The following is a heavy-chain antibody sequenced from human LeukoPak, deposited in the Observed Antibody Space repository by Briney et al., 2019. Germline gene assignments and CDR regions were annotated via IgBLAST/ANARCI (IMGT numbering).Heavy chain of an antibody. J-gene: IGHJ5*02. D-gene: IGHD6-13*01. V-gene: IGHV3-7*03. Sequence: GGSLRLSCAASGFSLSNYWMSWVRQAPGKGLEWVANINQDGSDKYYVDSVKGRFTISRDNAKNSLYLQMNSLRAEDTAVYYCARDAIAAAGGNWFDPWGQGTLVTVSS. CDR1: GFSLSNYW. CDR3: ARDAIAAAGGNWFDP. CDR2: INQDGSDK.